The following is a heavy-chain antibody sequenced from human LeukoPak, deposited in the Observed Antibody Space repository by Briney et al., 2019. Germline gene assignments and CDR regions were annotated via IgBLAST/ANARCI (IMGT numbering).Heavy chain of an antibody. V-gene: IGHV1-18*01. CDR3: ARDGDGGWYYYYYYYMDV. J-gene: IGHJ6*03. CDR1: GYTFTSYG. D-gene: IGHD6-19*01. Sequence: ASVKVSCKASGYTFTSYGISWVRQAPGQGLEWMGWISAYNGNTNYAQKLQGRVTMTTDTSTSTAYMELRSLRSDDTAVYYCARDGDGGWYYYYYYYMDVWGKGTTVTISS. CDR2: ISAYNGNT.